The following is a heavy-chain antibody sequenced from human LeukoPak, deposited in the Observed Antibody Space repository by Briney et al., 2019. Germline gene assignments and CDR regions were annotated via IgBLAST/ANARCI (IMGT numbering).Heavy chain of an antibody. V-gene: IGHV4-31*03. CDR2: IYYSGST. Sequence: SETLSLTCTVSGGSISSGGYYWSWIRQHPGQGREWIGYIYYSGSTYYNPSLKSRVTISVDTSKNQFSLKLSSMTAADTAVYYCARGSVAIDYWGQGTLVTVSS. CDR1: GGSISSGGYY. CDR3: ARGSVAIDY. D-gene: IGHD5-12*01. J-gene: IGHJ4*02.